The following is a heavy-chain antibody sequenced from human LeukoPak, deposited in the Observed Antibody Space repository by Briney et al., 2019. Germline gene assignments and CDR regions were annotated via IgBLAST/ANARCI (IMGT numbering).Heavy chain of an antibody. CDR2: IYSGGST. CDR3: ARWACISIFGVVHYYMDV. D-gene: IGHD3-3*01. CDR1: GFTVSSNY. V-gene: IGHV3-66*02. Sequence: GGSLRLSCAASGFTVSSNYMSWVRQAPGKGLEWVSVIYSGGSTYYADSVKGRFTISRDNSKNTLYLQMNSLRAEDTAVYYCARWACISIFGVVHYYMDVWGKRTTVPVSS. J-gene: IGHJ6*03.